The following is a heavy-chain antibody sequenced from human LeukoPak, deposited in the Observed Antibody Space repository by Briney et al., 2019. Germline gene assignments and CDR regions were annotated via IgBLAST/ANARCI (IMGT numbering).Heavy chain of an antibody. CDR3: AGVGYSSSFPGLGDYYYYYGMDV. Sequence: SVKVSCKASGGTFSSYAISWVRQAPGQGLEWMGGIIPIFGTANYAQKFQGRATITADESTSTAYMELSSLRSEDTAVYYCAGVGYSSSFPGLGDYYYYYGMDVWGKGTTVTVSS. V-gene: IGHV1-69*01. D-gene: IGHD6-19*01. J-gene: IGHJ6*04. CDR2: IIPIFGTA. CDR1: GGTFSSYA.